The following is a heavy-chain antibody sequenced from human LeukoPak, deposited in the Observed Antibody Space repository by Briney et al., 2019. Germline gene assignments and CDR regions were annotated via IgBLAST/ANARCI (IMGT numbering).Heavy chain of an antibody. Sequence: GGSLRLSCAASGFTFSSYAMSWVRQAPGKGLEWVSAISGSGVSTYYADSVKGRFSISRDNSKNTLYLQRNSLRAEDTAVYYCANTPHSSGWQSYYYYGMDVWGQGTTVTVSS. V-gene: IGHV3-23*01. CDR1: GFTFSSYA. CDR2: ISGSGVST. D-gene: IGHD6-19*01. CDR3: ANTPHSSGWQSYYYYGMDV. J-gene: IGHJ6*02.